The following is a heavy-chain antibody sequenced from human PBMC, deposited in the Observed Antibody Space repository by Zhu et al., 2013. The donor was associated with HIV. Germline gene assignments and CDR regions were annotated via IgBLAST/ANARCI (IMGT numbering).Heavy chain of an antibody. CDR2: INPKTGGT. CDR1: GYTFTDYR. CDR3: ARLVNPGGNSYYYAMDV. Sequence: QVQLVQSGAEVKKPGASVKVSCKASGYTFTDYRIHWVRQAPGQGLEWMGWINPKTGGTNYAQKFQGRVIMTRDTPINTASMELSRLRSDDTAVYFCARLVNPGGNSYYYAMDVWGQGTTVTVSS. D-gene: IGHD1-7*01. J-gene: IGHJ6*02. V-gene: IGHV1-2*02.